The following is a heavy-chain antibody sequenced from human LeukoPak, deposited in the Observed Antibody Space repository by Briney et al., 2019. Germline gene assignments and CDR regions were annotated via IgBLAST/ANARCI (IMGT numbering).Heavy chain of an antibody. CDR2: ISGSGGST. Sequence: PRGSLRLSCAVSGITLSNYGMSWVRQAPGKGLEWVAGISGSGGSTNYADSVKGRFTISRDNPTNTLFLQMNSLSAEDTAVYFCAKRGVVIRVILVGFHREAYYFDSWGQGALVTVSS. J-gene: IGHJ4*02. V-gene: IGHV3-23*01. CDR1: GITLSNYG. CDR3: AKRGVVIRVILVGFHREAYYFDS. D-gene: IGHD2-21*01.